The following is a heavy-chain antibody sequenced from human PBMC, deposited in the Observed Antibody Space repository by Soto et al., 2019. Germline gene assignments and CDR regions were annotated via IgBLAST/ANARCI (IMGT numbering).Heavy chain of an antibody. J-gene: IGHJ6*03. CDR2: INHSGST. CDR3: ARSTVTKLLYYYYMDV. V-gene: IGHV4-34*01. D-gene: IGHD4-17*01. Sequence: SETLSLTCAVYGGSFSGYYWSWIRQPPGKGLEWIGEINHSGSTNYNPSLKSRVTISVDTSKNQFSLKLSSVTAADTAVYYCARSTVTKLLYYYYMDVWGKGTTVTVSS. CDR1: GGSFSGYY.